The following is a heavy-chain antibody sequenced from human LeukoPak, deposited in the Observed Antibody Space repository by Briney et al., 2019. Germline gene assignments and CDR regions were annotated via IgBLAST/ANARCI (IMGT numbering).Heavy chain of an antibody. Sequence: ASVKVSCKASGYTFTSYGISWVRQAPGQGLEWMGWISAYNGNTNYAQKLQGRVTMTTDTSTSTAYMELRSLRSDDTAVYYCARDVRQQLVGGPFTLFDYWGQGTLVTVSS. D-gene: IGHD6-13*01. CDR1: GYTFTSYG. CDR2: ISAYNGNT. J-gene: IGHJ4*02. CDR3: ARDVRQQLVGGPFTLFDY. V-gene: IGHV1-18*01.